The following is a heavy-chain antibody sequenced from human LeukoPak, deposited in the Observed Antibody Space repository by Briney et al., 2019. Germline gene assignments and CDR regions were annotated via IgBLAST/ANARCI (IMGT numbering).Heavy chain of an antibody. J-gene: IGHJ4*02. CDR2: ISYDGSNK. V-gene: IGHV3-30-3*01. Sequence: SGRSLRLSCAASGFTFSSYAMHWVRQAPGKGLEWVAVISYDGSNKYYADSVKGRFTISRDNSKNTLYLQMNSLRAEDTAVYYCARDQYSSGYWGQGTLVTVSS. CDR3: ARDQYSSGY. CDR1: GFTFSSYA. D-gene: IGHD6-19*01.